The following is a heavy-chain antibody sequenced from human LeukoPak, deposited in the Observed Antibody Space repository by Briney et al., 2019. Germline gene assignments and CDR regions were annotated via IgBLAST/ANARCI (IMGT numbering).Heavy chain of an antibody. CDR1: GFTFSSYW. V-gene: IGHV3-7*01. J-gene: IGHJ4*02. CDR2: IKQDGSEK. CDR3: ARVLESEMATIGATDY. Sequence: PGGSLRLSRAASGFTFSSYWMSWVRQAPGKGLEWVANIKQDGSEKYYVDSVKGRFTISRDNAKNSLYLQMNSLRAEDTAVYYCARVLESEMATIGATDYWGQGTLVTVSS. D-gene: IGHD5-24*01.